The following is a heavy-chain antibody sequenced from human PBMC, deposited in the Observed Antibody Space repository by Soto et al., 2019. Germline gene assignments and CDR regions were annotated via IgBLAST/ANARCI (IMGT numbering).Heavy chain of an antibody. Sequence: GGSLRLSCAASGFTVSSNYMSWVRQAPGKGLEWVSVIYSGGSTYYADSVKGRFTISRDNSKNTLYLQMNSLRAEDTAVYYCARAECSGGSCYGYYYYYMDVWGKGTTVTVSS. CDR2: IYSGGST. D-gene: IGHD2-15*01. J-gene: IGHJ6*03. CDR3: ARAECSGGSCYGYYYYYMDV. CDR1: GFTVSSNY. V-gene: IGHV3-66*01.